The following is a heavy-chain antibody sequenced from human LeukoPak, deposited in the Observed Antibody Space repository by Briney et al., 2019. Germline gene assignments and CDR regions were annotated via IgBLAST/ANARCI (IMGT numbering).Heavy chain of an antibody. V-gene: IGHV1-2*06. CDR3: ARYCSSTSCFEAPSASYYFDY. Sequence: GASVKVSCKASGSTFTGYYMHWVRQAPGQGLEWMGRINPNSGGTNYAQKFQGRVTMTRDTSISTAYMELSRLRSDDTAVYYCARYCSSTSCFEAPSASYYFDYWGQGTLVTVSS. J-gene: IGHJ4*02. CDR2: INPNSGGT. CDR1: GSTFTGYY. D-gene: IGHD2-2*01.